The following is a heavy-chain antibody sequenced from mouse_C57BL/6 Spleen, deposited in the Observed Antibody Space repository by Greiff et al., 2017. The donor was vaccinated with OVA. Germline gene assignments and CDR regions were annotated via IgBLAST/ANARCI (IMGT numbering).Heavy chain of an antibody. CDR3: ARAGANFYFDY. CDR1: GYAFSSSW. J-gene: IGHJ2*01. Sequence: VQGVESGPELVKPGASVKISCKASGYAFSSSWMNWVKQRPGKGLEWIGRIYPGDGDTNYNGKFKGKATLTADKSSSPAYMQLSSLTSEDSAVYFCARAGANFYFDYWGQGTTLTVSS. V-gene: IGHV1-82*01. D-gene: IGHD3-1*01. CDR2: IYPGDGDT.